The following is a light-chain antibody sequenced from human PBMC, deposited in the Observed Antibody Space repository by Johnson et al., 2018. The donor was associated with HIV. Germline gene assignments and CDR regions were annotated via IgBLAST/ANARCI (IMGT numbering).Light chain of an antibody. V-gene: IGLV1-51*02. CDR2: ENN. CDR3: GTWDSTLSAGF. Sequence: QAVLTQPPSVSAAPGQKVTISCSGSSSNIGNNYVSWYQQLPGTAPKLLIYENNKRPSGIPDRFSGSKSGTSATLGITGLQTGDEAGYYCGTWDSTLSAGFFGSGTKLTVL. J-gene: IGLJ1*01. CDR1: SSNIGNNY.